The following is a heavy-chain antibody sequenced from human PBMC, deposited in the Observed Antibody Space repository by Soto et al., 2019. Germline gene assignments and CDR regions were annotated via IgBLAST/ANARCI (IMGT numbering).Heavy chain of an antibody. J-gene: IGHJ4*02. Sequence: GESLKIYRQGSGYSITSYWSDRVRQMPGKGLEWMGIIYPGDSDTRYSPSFQGQVTISADKSISTAYLQWSSLKASDTAMYYCAITAVAESYWGQGTLVTVSS. D-gene: IGHD6-19*01. V-gene: IGHV5-51*01. CDR2: IYPGDSDT. CDR3: AITAVAESY. CDR1: GYSITSYW.